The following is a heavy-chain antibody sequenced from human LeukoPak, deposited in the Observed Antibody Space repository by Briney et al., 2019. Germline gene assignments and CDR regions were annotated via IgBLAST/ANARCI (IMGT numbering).Heavy chain of an antibody. CDR1: GFKFSSYS. V-gene: IGHV3-43*01. J-gene: IGHJ4*02. D-gene: IGHD2-15*01. Sequence: GGSLRLSCAASGFKFSSYSMKWVRQAPGKGLEWVSLISWDGGSTYYADSVKGRFTISRDNSKNSLYLQMNSLRTEDIALYYCAKDIGVGYCNGCLFDYWGQGTLVTVSS. CDR2: ISWDGGST. CDR3: AKDIGVGYCNGCLFDY.